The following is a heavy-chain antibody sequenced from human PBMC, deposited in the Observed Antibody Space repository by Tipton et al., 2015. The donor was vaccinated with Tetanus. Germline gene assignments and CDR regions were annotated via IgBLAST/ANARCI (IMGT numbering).Heavy chain of an antibody. Sequence: TLSLTCTIYGGTFSGYYCSWIRQPPGRGLEWIGEIHPSGSTNYNPSLRSRVTLSVDTSKNQFSLKLSSVTAADTAVYYCARIGWLQQNKPAFDIWGQGTVVTVSS. J-gene: IGHJ3*02. CDR1: GGTFSGYY. CDR3: ARIGWLQQNKPAFDI. CDR2: IHPSGST. V-gene: IGHV4-34*01. D-gene: IGHD6-19*01.